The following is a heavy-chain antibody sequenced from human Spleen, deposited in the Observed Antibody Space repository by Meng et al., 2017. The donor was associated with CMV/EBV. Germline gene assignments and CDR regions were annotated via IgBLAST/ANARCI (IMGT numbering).Heavy chain of an antibody. Sequence: ASVKVSCKASGYTLIGYYMHWVRQAPGQGLEWMGWINPHSGDTNYAQKFQGRVAMASDTSISTAYVELSRLRSDDTAIYYCAGERYLEPAASPAYYYYGIDVWGQGTTVTVSS. V-gene: IGHV1-2*02. CDR2: INPHSGDT. CDR1: GYTLIGYY. CDR3: AGERYLEPAASPAYYYYGIDV. J-gene: IGHJ6*02. D-gene: IGHD2-2*01.